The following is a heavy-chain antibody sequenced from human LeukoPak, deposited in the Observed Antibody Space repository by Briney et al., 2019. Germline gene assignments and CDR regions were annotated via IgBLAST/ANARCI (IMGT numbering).Heavy chain of an antibody. CDR1: GYSFTSYW. D-gene: IGHD3-22*01. V-gene: IGHV5-51*01. Sequence: GESLKISGKGPGYSFTSYWIGWVRQMPGKGLEWMGIIYPGDSDTRYSPSFQGQVTFSADKSISTAYLQWSSLKASDIAMYSCGRSSSGYYDYWGQGTLVTVSS. CDR2: IYPGDSDT. CDR3: GRSSSGYYDY. J-gene: IGHJ4*02.